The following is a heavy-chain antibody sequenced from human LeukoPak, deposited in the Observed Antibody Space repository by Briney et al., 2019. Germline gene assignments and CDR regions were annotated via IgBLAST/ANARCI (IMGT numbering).Heavy chain of an antibody. J-gene: IGHJ4*02. D-gene: IGHD2-21*01. CDR2: IYHSGST. Sequence: SETLFLTCTVSGYSISSGYYWGWIRPPPGKGLEWIGSIYHSGSTYYNPSLKSRVTISVDTSKDQFSLKLSSVTAADTAVYYCARDGEENDYWGQGTLVTVSS. CDR1: GYSISSGYY. V-gene: IGHV4-38-2*02. CDR3: ARDGEENDY.